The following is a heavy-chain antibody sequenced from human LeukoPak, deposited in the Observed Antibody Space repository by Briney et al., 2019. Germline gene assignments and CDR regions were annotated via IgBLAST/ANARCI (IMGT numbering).Heavy chain of an antibody. CDR2: INSDGSST. Sequence: GGSLRLSCAASGFTFSSYWMHWVRQAPGKGLVWVSRINSDGSSTSYADSVKGRFTISRDNAKNTLYLQMNSLRAEDTAVYYCARDPDYYDSSGFFDYWGQGTLVTVSS. D-gene: IGHD3-22*01. CDR3: ARDPDYYDSSGFFDY. CDR1: GFTFSSYW. J-gene: IGHJ4*02. V-gene: IGHV3-74*01.